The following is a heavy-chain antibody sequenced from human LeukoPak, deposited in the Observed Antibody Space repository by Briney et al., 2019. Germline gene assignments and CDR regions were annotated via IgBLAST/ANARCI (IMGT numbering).Heavy chain of an antibody. Sequence: SETLSLTCAVSGASIASHSWWSWVRQPPGKGLEWIGEVYHSGSTNYNPSLKSRVTISVDKSKNQFSLKLNSVTAADTAVYYCARDLGGEGMDVWGQGTTVTVSS. CDR1: GASIASHSW. J-gene: IGHJ6*02. D-gene: IGHD3-10*01. CDR2: VYHSGST. CDR3: ARDLGGEGMDV. V-gene: IGHV4-4*02.